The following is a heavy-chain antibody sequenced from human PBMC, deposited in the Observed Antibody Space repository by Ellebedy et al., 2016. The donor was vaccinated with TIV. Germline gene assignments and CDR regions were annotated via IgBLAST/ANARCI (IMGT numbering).Heavy chain of an antibody. Sequence: SGPTLVXPTETLTLTCTVSGFSLSNARMGVSWIRQPPGKALEWLAHIFSNDEKSYSTSLKSRLTISKDTSKSQVVLTMTNMDPVDTATYYCAWIDGGSYSFDYWGQGTLVTVSS. V-gene: IGHV2-26*04. CDR3: AWIDGGSYSFDY. J-gene: IGHJ4*02. CDR2: IFSNDEK. D-gene: IGHD1-26*01. CDR1: GFSLSNARMG.